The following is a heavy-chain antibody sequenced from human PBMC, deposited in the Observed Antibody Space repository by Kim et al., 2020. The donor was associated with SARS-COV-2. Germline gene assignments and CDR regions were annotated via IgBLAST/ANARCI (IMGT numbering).Heavy chain of an antibody. CDR3: ARTSIAARPKHNWFDP. V-gene: IGHV4-34*01. J-gene: IGHJ5*02. CDR1: GGSFSGYY. D-gene: IGHD6-6*01. CDR2: INHSGST. Sequence: SETLSLTCAVYGGSFSGYYWSWIRQPPGKGLEWIGEINHSGSTNYNPSLKSRVTISVDTSKNQFSLKLSSVTAADTAVYYCARTSIAARPKHNWFDPWGQGTLGTVSS.